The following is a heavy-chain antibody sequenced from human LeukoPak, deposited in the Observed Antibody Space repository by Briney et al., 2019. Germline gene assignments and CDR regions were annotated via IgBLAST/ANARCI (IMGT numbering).Heavy chain of an antibody. D-gene: IGHD4/OR15-4a*01. CDR1: GGSLSPYY. Sequence: PSETLSLTCTVSGGSLSPYYWNWIRQPPGKGLEWIGYIYYSGSTNYNPSLKSRLTISVDTSKKQFSLKLSSVTAADTAVYYCARHFPLDDYALDYWGQGTLVTVSS. J-gene: IGHJ4*02. CDR3: ARHFPLDDYALDY. V-gene: IGHV4-59*08. CDR2: IYYSGST.